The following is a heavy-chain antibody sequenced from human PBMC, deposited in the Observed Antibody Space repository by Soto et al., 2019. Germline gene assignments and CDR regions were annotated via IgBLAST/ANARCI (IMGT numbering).Heavy chain of an antibody. CDR2: ISYDGSNK. CDR3: AKDLGVVVAAMDYYYGMDV. V-gene: IGHV3-30*18. CDR1: GFTFSSYG. D-gene: IGHD2-15*01. Sequence: PGGSLRLSCAASGFTFSSYGMHWVRQAPGKGLEWVAVISYDGSNKYYADSVKGRFTISRDNSKNTLYLQMNSLRAEDTAVYYCAKDLGVVVAAMDYYYGMDVWGQGTTVTVSS. J-gene: IGHJ6*02.